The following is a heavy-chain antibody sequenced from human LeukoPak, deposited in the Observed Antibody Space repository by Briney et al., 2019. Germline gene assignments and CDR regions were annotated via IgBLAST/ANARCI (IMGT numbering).Heavy chain of an antibody. J-gene: IGHJ5*02. CDR3: ARVRLHYDILTGYYKLRGSWFDP. CDR2: IYYSGST. V-gene: IGHV4-61*01. CDR1: GXSVSSGSYY. D-gene: IGHD3-9*01. Sequence: PSETLSLTCTVSGXSVSSGSYYWSWIRQPPGKGLEWIGYIYYSGSTNYNPSLKSRVTISVDTSKNQFSLKLSSVTAADTAVYYCARVRLHYDILTGYYKLRGSWFDPWGQGTLVTVSS.